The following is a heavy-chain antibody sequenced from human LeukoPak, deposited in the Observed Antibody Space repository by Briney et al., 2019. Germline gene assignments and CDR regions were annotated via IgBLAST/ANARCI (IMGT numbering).Heavy chain of an antibody. V-gene: IGHV3-74*01. D-gene: IGHD3-10*01. J-gene: IGHJ4*02. CDR1: GFTFSSYW. CDR2: INSDGSST. Sequence: GGSLRLSCAASGFTFSSYWMHWVRQVPGKGLVCVSRINSDGSSTNYADSVKGRFTISRDNAKNSLYLQMNSLRAEDTAVYYCARDSRFGHYFDYWGQGTLVTVSS. CDR3: ARDSRFGHYFDY.